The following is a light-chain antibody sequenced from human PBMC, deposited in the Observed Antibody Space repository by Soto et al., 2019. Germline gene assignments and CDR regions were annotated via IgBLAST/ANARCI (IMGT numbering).Light chain of an antibody. Sequence: DIQMTQSPSSLSASVGDRVTITCRASQSISMYLTWYQQKPGKAPKLLIYGASTLQRGAPSRFSGSGSGTDFTLTINSLQPEDFATYYCQQSYHTFRTFGQGTKLEIK. CDR2: GAS. CDR3: QQSYHTFRT. J-gene: IGKJ2*01. CDR1: QSISMY. V-gene: IGKV1-39*01.